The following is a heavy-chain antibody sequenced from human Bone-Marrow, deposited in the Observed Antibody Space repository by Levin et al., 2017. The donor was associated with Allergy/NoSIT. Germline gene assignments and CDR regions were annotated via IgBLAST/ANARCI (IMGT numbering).Heavy chain of an antibody. D-gene: IGHD3-16*01. Sequence: SETLSLTCTVSGGSISSYYWSWIRQPPGKGLEWIGYIYYSGSTNYNPSLKSRVTISVDTSKNQFSLKLSSVTAADTAVYYCARAEYVFAFDIWGQGTMVTVSS. CDR1: GGSISSYY. CDR3: ARAEYVFAFDI. V-gene: IGHV4-59*01. J-gene: IGHJ3*02. CDR2: IYYSGST.